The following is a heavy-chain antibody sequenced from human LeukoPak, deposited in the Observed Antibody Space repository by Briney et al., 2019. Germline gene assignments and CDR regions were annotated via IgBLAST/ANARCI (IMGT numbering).Heavy chain of an antibody. CDR1: GFTFSSYS. Sequence: GGSLRLSCAASGFTFSSYSMIWARHAPGKGLEWVSSISSSCSSYIYSADSVKGRFTISRDNAKNTLYLQMNSLRAEDTAVYYCAKDLGPIYYYYGMDVWGQGTTVTVSS. CDR2: ISSSCSSYI. CDR3: AKDLGPIYYYYGMDV. V-gene: IGHV3-21*01. J-gene: IGHJ6*02.